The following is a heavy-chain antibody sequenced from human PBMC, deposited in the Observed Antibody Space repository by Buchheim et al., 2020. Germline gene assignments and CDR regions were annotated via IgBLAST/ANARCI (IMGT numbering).Heavy chain of an antibody. J-gene: IGHJ2*01. CDR2: ISGGGGST. V-gene: IGHV3-23*01. Sequence: EVQLLESGGGLVQPGGSLRLSCAASGFTFSSYAMSWVRQAPGKGLEWVSAISGGGGSTYYADPVKGRFTISRDNSKKPLILQMNSLRAEDTAVYYCAKRTRHLGWYFDLWGRGTL. CDR1: GFTFSSYA. CDR3: AKRTRHLGWYFDL.